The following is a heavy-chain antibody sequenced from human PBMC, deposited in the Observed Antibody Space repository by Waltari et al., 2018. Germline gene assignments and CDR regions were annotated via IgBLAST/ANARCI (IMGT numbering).Heavy chain of an antibody. Sequence: EVQLVESGGGLVQPGGSLRLSWDASGFPYGSDGTHWGRQAPGKGLEWVANINKDGSERYYVDSVKGRFTISRDNAKNSLYLHMTSLRAEDTAVYYCASRYCSIAACYAASYLAFDIWGQGTMVAVSS. CDR1: GFPYGSDG. V-gene: IGHV3-7*02. CDR2: INKDGSER. D-gene: IGHD2-2*01. CDR3: ASRYCSIAACYAASYLAFDI. J-gene: IGHJ3*02.